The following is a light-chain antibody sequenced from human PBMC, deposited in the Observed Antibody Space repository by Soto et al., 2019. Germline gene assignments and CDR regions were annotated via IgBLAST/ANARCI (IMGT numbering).Light chain of an antibody. V-gene: IGKV1-5*01. CDR1: QSINGR. J-gene: IGKJ2*01. CDR2: DVS. Sequence: DIQMTQSPSTLSDSIGDRVTITCRASQSINGRLAWYQQKPGRPPKLLIYDVSFLESGVPSRFSGSGSGTDFNLTISSLRPDDFATFYCQQYKVYPYTFGQGTRLDIQ. CDR3: QQYKVYPYT.